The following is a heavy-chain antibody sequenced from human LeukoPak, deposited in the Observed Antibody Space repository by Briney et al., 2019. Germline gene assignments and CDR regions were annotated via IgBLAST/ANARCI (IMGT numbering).Heavy chain of an antibody. V-gene: IGHV4-34*01. D-gene: IGHD3-3*01. J-gene: IGHJ1*01. CDR3: AGVFWSGYYSAEYFQH. CDR2: INHSGST. CDR1: GGSFSGYY. Sequence: SETLSLTCAVYGGSFSGYYWSWIRQPPGKGLEWIGEINHSGSTNYNPSLKSRVTISVDTSKNQFSLKLSSVTAADTAVYYCAGVFWSGYYSAEYFQHWGQGTLVTVSS.